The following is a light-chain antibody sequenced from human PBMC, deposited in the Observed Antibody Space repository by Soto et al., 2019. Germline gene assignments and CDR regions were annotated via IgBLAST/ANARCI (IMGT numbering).Light chain of an antibody. Sequence: EIVLTQSPATVSLSPGERATLSCRASQTVSSYLAWFQQKPGQAPRLLIYDASNRATGIPARFSGSGSGTEFTLTISSLEPEDFAVYYCQQRSNWPLTFGGGTKVEIK. CDR3: QQRSNWPLT. CDR1: QTVSSY. J-gene: IGKJ4*01. V-gene: IGKV3-11*01. CDR2: DAS.